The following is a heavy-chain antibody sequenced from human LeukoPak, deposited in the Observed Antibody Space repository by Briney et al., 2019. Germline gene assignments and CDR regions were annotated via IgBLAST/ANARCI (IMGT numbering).Heavy chain of an antibody. CDR2: ISPNSAIL. V-gene: IGHV3-48*01. CDR1: GFTFSSYS. J-gene: IGHJ4*02. D-gene: IGHD5-18*01. Sequence: GGSLRLSCAASGFTFSSYSMNWVRQAPGRGLEWVSYISPNSAILNYADSVKGRFTISRDNAKNSLYLQMNSLRAEDTAVYYCARRGYSSGIDYWGQGTLVTVSS. CDR3: ARRGYSSGIDY.